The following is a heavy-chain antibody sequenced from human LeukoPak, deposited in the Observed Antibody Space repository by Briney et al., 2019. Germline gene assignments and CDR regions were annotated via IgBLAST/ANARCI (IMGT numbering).Heavy chain of an antibody. J-gene: IGHJ4*02. CDR1: GFTFSSYW. CDR2: IKQDGSEK. V-gene: IGHV3-7*01. D-gene: IGHD2-2*01. CDR3: SRDRHCIGSTCYGL. Sequence: GGSLRLSCAASGFTFSSYWMSWVRQAPGKGLEWVANIKQDGSEKYYVDSVKGRFTISRDNSKNTLYLQMNSLRAEDTAVYYCSRDRHCIGSTCYGLWGQGTRVTVSS.